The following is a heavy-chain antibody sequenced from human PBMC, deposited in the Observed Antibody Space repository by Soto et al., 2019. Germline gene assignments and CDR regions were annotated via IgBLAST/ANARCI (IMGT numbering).Heavy chain of an antibody. CDR1: VFTFSDYY. CDR2: ISSSSSYT. D-gene: IGHD6-6*01. CDR3: ARGSSSSLTFDY. Sequence: GGALRVSCAASVFTFSDYYMSWIRQAPGKGLEWVSYISSSSSYTNYADSVKGRFTISRDNAKNSLYLQMNSLRAEDTAVYYCARGSSSSLTFDYWGQGTLVTVSS. J-gene: IGHJ4*02. V-gene: IGHV3-11*06.